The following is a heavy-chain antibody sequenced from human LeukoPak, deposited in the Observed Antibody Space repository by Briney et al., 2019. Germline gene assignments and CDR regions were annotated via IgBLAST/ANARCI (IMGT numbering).Heavy chain of an antibody. Sequence: MTSETLSLTCTVSGGAISGSDYHWGWIRQSPGKGLEWIGYIYYSGSTNYNPSLKSRVTISVDTSKNQFSLKLSSVTAADTAVYYCARHRTDTALVVPAAAFDYWGQGTLVTVSS. CDR1: GGAISGSDYH. CDR2: IYYSGST. V-gene: IGHV4-61*05. J-gene: IGHJ4*02. D-gene: IGHD2-2*01. CDR3: ARHRTDTALVVPAAAFDY.